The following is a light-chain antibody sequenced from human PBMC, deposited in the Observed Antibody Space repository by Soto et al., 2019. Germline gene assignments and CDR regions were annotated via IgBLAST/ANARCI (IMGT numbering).Light chain of an antibody. CDR1: SSDVGAYNY. J-gene: IGLJ3*02. CDR3: SSLSSSNTWV. CDR2: EVT. V-gene: IGLV2-8*01. Sequence: QSALTQPPSASGSPGQSVTISCTGTSSDVGAYNYVSWYQQHAGKAPKLVIYEVTKRPSVVPDRFSGSKSANTASLTVSGLQAEDDDDYYCSSLSSSNTWVFGGGTKLTVL.